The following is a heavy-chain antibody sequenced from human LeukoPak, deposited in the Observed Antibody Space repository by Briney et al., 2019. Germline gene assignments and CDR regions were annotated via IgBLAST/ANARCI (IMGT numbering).Heavy chain of an antibody. J-gene: IGHJ2*01. V-gene: IGHV1-69*04. CDR1: GGTFSTYA. CDR2: IIPVLTMT. CDR3: ARGSRGFWYFDL. Sequence: SVKVSCKASGGTFSTYAISWVRQAPGQGLEWMGRIIPVLTMTNYAQTFQGRVTITADESTSTAYMELTGLGSEDTAVYFCARGSRGFWYFDLWGRGTLVSVSS. D-gene: IGHD3-10*01.